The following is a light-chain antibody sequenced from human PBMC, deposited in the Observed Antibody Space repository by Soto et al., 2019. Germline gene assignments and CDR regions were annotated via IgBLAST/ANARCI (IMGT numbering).Light chain of an antibody. CDR1: QDIRNY. J-gene: IGKJ1*01. Sequence: DIQMTQSPSSLSASVGDRVTITCRASQDIRNYLGWYQQKPGKAPKRLIYSAATLESGVPSRFSGSGSGTEFTLTISSLQPEDFATYYCLQHNSFPRTFGQGTKVEIK. V-gene: IGKV1-17*01. CDR3: LQHNSFPRT. CDR2: SAA.